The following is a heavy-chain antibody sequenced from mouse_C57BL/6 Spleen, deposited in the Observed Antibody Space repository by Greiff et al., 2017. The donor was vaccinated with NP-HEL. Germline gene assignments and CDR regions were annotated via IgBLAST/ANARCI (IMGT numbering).Heavy chain of an antibody. CDR3: ARDFTYYGSSYGAMDY. CDR2: ISSGSSTI. Sequence: EVKLVESGGGLVKPGGSLKLSCAASGFTFSDYGMHWVRQAPEKGLEWVAYISSGSSTIYYADTVKGRFTISRDNAKNTLFLQMTSLRSEDTAMYYCARDFTYYGSSYGAMDYWGQGTSVTVSS. V-gene: IGHV5-17*01. D-gene: IGHD1-1*01. CDR1: GFTFSDYG. J-gene: IGHJ4*01.